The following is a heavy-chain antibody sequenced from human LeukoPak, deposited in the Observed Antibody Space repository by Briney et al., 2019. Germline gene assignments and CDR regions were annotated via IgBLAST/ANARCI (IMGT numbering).Heavy chain of an antibody. Sequence: GGSLRLSCAASGFTFSSYWMSWVRQAPGKGLEWVANIKQDGSEKYYVDSVKGRFTISRDNAKNSLYLQMNSLRAEDTAVYYCARDSGSGSYPPYYYYGMDVWGQGTTVTVSS. J-gene: IGHJ6*02. V-gene: IGHV3-7*01. CDR1: GFTFSSYW. CDR2: IKQDGSEK. CDR3: ARDSGSGSYPPYYYYGMDV. D-gene: IGHD3-10*01.